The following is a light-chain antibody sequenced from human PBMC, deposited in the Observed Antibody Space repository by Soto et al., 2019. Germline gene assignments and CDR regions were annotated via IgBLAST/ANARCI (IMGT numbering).Light chain of an antibody. Sequence: IVLSQSPGTLSLTPRERATLSCRASQSVSSSYLAWYQQKPGQAPRLLIYGASSRATGIPDRFSGSGSGTDFTLTISRLEPEDFAVYYCQQYGSSPRTFGQGTKVDIK. CDR3: QQYGSSPRT. CDR1: QSVSSSY. V-gene: IGKV3-20*01. CDR2: GAS. J-gene: IGKJ1*01.